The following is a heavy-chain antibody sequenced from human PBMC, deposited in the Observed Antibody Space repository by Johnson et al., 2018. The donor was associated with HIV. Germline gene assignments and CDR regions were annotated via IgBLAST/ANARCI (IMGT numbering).Heavy chain of an antibody. Sequence: EVQLVESGGGLVKPGGSLRLSCAASGFTFSNAWMSWVRQAPGKGLEWVSVIYSGGSTYYADSVKGRFTISRDNSKNTLYLQMNSLRAEDTAVYYCARGRDSTGDGGAFDIWGQGTMVTVSS. CDR1: GFTFSNAW. J-gene: IGHJ3*02. CDR2: IYSGGST. V-gene: IGHV3-66*01. D-gene: IGHD7-27*01. CDR3: ARGRDSTGDGGAFDI.